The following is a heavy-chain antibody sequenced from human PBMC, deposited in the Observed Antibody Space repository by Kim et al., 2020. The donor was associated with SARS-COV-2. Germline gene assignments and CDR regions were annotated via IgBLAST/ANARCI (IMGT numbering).Heavy chain of an antibody. Sequence: GGSLRLSCAASGFTFSSYAMSWVRQAPGKGLEWVSVIYSDGSSTYYADSVKGRFTISRDNSKNTLYLQMSSLRAKDTALYYCAKDRYTSPGIFDYWGQGT. CDR2: IYSDGSST. J-gene: IGHJ4*02. CDR1: GFTFSSYA. CDR3: AKDRYTSPGIFDY. V-gene: IGHV3-23*03. D-gene: IGHD5-18*01.